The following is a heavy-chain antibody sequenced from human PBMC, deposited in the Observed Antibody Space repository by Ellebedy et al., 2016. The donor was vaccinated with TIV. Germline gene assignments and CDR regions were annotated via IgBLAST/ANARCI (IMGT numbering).Heavy chain of an antibody. D-gene: IGHD3-10*01. Sequence: SETLSLTCTVSGGSISSYYWSWIRQPAGKGLEWIGRIYTSGSTNYNPSLKSRVTMSVDTSKNQFSLKLSSVTAADTAVYYCARAGGSGRNYYYYYGMDVWGQGTTVTVSS. V-gene: IGHV4-4*07. J-gene: IGHJ6*02. CDR3: ARAGGSGRNYYYYYGMDV. CDR1: GGSISSYY. CDR2: IYTSGST.